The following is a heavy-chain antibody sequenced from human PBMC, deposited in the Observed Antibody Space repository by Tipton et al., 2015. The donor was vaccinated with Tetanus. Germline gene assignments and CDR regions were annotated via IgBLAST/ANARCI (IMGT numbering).Heavy chain of an antibody. J-gene: IGHJ6*03. CDR1: GFTLSRYT. CDR3: AKDRGEDWTNFYYMDV. CDR2: ISDGGDT. Sequence: SLRLSCAASGFTLSRYTMIWVRQAPGKGLEWVSTISDGGDTNYADSVKGRFTLSRDNSKNTLSLQMNSLRVEDTAVYYCAKDRGEDWTNFYYMDVWGKGTTVTVSS. V-gene: IGHV3-53*01. D-gene: IGHD3/OR15-3a*01.